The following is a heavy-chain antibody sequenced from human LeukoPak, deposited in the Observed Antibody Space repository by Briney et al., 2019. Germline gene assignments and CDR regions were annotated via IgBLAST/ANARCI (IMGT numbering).Heavy chain of an antibody. Sequence: SETLSLTCAVYGGSFSGYYWSWTRQPPGKGLEWIGEINHSGSTNYNPSLKSRVTISVDTSKNQFSLKLSSVTAADTAVYYCAREGRGRRGYSGYVQTWFDPWGQGTLVTVSS. CDR2: INHSGST. J-gene: IGHJ5*02. V-gene: IGHV4-34*01. CDR3: AREGRGRRGYSGYVQTWFDP. D-gene: IGHD5-12*01. CDR1: GGSFSGYY.